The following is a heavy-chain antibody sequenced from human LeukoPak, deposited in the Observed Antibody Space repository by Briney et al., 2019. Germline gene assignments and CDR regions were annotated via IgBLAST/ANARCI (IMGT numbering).Heavy chain of an antibody. CDR3: AKDGHIVVVPAAIPIDY. V-gene: IGHV3-23*01. Sequence: GGSLRLSCVASGFTFSSYAMSWVRQAPGKGLEWVSAISGSGGSTYYADSVKGRFTISRDNSKNTLYLQMNSLRAEDTAVYYCAKDGHIVVVPAAIPIDYWGQGTLVTVSS. D-gene: IGHD2-2*02. J-gene: IGHJ4*02. CDR1: GFTFSSYA. CDR2: ISGSGGST.